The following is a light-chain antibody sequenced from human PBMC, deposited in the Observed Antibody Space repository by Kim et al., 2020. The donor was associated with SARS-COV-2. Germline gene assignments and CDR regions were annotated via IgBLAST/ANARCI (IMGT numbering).Light chain of an antibody. CDR2: GAS. CDR1: QGVGSN. J-gene: IGKJ4*01. Sequence: ETVMTQSPATLSVSPGERATLSCRASQGVGSNLAWYQQKPGQAPRLLIYGASTRATGIPARFSGSVSATEFTLTISSLQSEDFAVYYCQQYNNWPPITFGGGTKVDIK. V-gene: IGKV3-15*01. CDR3: QQYNNWPPIT.